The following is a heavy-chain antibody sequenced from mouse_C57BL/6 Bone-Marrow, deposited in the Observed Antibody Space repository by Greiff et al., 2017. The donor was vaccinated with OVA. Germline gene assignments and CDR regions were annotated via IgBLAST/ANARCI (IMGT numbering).Heavy chain of an antibody. CDR3: ARDYYGSSYCDD. V-gene: IGHV5-4*01. CDR1: GFTFSSYA. J-gene: IGHJ2*01. D-gene: IGHD1-1*01. Sequence: EVQLVESGGGLVKPGGSLKLSCAASGFTFSSYAMSWVRQTPEKRLEWVATISDGGSYTYYPDNVKGRFTISRDNAKNNLYLQMSHLKSEDTAMYYCARDYYGSSYCDDWGQGTTLTVAS. CDR2: ISDGGSYT.